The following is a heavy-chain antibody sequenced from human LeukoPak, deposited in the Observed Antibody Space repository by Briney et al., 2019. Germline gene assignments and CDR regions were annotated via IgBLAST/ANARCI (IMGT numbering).Heavy chain of an antibody. CDR3: TTTISVTGYSYGYGYYY. Sequence: PGGSLRLSCAASGFTFSTYSMNWVRQAPGKGLEWVSYISSSSSTIYYADSVKGRFTISRDNAKNSLYLQMNSLRAEDTAVYYCTTTISVTGYSYGYGYYYWGQGTLVTVSS. V-gene: IGHV3-48*04. CDR1: GFTFSTYS. D-gene: IGHD5-18*01. J-gene: IGHJ4*02. CDR2: ISSSSSTI.